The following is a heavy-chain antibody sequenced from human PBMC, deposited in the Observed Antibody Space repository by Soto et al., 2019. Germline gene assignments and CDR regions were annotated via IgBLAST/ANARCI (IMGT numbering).Heavy chain of an antibody. D-gene: IGHD6-13*01. CDR3: ARDHSSSRGLFSYYFDY. V-gene: IGHV1-3*01. J-gene: IGHJ4*02. CDR2: INAGNGNT. Sequence: QVQLVQSGAEVKKPGASVKVSCKASGYTFTSYAMHWVRQAPGQRLEWMGWINAGNGNTKYSQKFQGRVTITRDTSASTAYMELSSLRSEDTAVYYCARDHSSSRGLFSYYFDYWSQGTLVTVSS. CDR1: GYTFTSYA.